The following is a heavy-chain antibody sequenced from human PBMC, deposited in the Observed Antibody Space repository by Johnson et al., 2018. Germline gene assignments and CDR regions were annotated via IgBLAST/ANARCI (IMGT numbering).Heavy chain of an antibody. Sequence: QVQLVQSGPGLVKPSENLSLNCTVSGGSMSPYYWSWVRLLPGKGLELIGYIYYSGRTTYNPSLKSRVTISVDTSKNEFSLKMTSVTAADTAVYYCARVPPYSSNWIDAFDVWDQGTMGTVSS. V-gene: IGHV4-59*01. CDR1: GGSMSPYY. CDR2: IYYSGRT. CDR3: ARVPPYSSNWIDAFDV. D-gene: IGHD6-13*01. J-gene: IGHJ3*01.